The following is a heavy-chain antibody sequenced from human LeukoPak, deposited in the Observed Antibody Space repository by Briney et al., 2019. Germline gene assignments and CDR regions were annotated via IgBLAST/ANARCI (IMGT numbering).Heavy chain of an antibody. CDR2: IHESGGYI. Sequence: GGSLRLSCAASGFTFSSYTMNWVRQAPGKGLEWVSSIHESGGYIYYADSVEGRFTISRDNAEKSLYLQMDSLRADDTAVYYCASSSDAFDIWGQGTMVTVSS. D-gene: IGHD6-6*01. J-gene: IGHJ3*02. CDR3: ASSSDAFDI. V-gene: IGHV3-21*01. CDR1: GFTFSSYT.